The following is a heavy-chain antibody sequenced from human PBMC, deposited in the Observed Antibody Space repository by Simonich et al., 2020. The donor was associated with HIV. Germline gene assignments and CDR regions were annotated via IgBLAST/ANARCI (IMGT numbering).Heavy chain of an antibody. D-gene: IGHD2-2*01. CDR3: ARNMCSVISCSEGYNWFDP. V-gene: IGHV4-34*01. J-gene: IGHJ5*02. CDR2: VKHSGST. Sequence: QVQLQHWGAGLLKPSETLSLTFAVYCWSLSIYRWSWIRQPPWKGLELIGEVKHSGSTSYNPSLKSRVTISVDTSKNKFSLKLSSVTAADTAVYYCARNMCSVISCSEGYNWFDPWGQGTLVTVSS. CDR1: CWSLSIYR.